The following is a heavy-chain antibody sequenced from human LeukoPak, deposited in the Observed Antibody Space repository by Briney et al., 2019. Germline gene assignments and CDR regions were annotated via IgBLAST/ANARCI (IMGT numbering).Heavy chain of an antibody. V-gene: IGHV3-30*18. CDR1: GFTFSSYG. Sequence: PWGSLRLSCAASGFTFSSYGMHWVRQAPGKGLEWVAVISYDGSNKYYADSVKGRFTIPRDNSKNTLYLQMNSLRAEDTAVYYCAKGKMSYFPTYYFDYWGQGTLVTVSS. J-gene: IGHJ4*02. CDR3: AKGKMSYFPTYYFDY. D-gene: IGHD1-26*01. CDR2: ISYDGSNK.